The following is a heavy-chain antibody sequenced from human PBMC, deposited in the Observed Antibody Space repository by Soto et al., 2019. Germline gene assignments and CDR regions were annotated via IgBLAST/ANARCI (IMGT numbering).Heavy chain of an antibody. Sequence: QVKLQESGPGLVKPSGTLSLTCNVSGGSISSYYWSWIRQSTGKGLEWIGYIYYSGTTNYNPSLKSRVTISVDTSKNQLSPELSSVTAADTAVYYCAREGWLRYFDYWGQGTLVTVSS. CDR3: AREGWLRYFDY. J-gene: IGHJ4*02. CDR1: GGSISSYY. CDR2: IYYSGTT. V-gene: IGHV4-59*01. D-gene: IGHD5-12*01.